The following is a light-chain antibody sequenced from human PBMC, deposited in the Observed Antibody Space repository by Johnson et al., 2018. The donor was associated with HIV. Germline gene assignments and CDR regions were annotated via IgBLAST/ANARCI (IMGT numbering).Light chain of an antibody. V-gene: IGLV1-51*02. CDR2: ENN. Sequence: QSILTQPPSVSAAPGQDVIISCSGSTSNVGINFVSWYQQFPGRAPKLLIYENNKRPSAIPDRFSGSKSGTSALLGITGLQTGDEAEYYCGTWDSSLSGFVFGLATQVTVL. J-gene: IGLJ1*01. CDR1: TSNVGINF. CDR3: GTWDSSLSGFV.